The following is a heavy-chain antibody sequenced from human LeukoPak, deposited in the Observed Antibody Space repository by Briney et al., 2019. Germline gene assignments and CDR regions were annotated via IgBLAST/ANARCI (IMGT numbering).Heavy chain of an antibody. J-gene: IGHJ4*02. V-gene: IGHV3-73*01. CDR3: TGNYYGSGSYADFDY. CDR2: IRSTANGYAT. D-gene: IGHD3-10*01. CDR1: GFTFSGSA. Sequence: EGSLRLSCAASGFTFSGSALHWVRQASGKGLEWVGRIRSTANGYATAYAASVKGRFTISRDDSKNTAYLQMDSLKTEDTAVYYCTGNYYGSGSYADFDYWGQGTLVTVSS.